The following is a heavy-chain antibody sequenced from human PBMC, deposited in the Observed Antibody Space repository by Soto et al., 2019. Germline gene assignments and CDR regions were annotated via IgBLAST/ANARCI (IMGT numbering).Heavy chain of an antibody. V-gene: IGHV3-23*01. Sequence: EVQLLESGGGLVQPGGSLRLSCAASGFTFSSNAMSWVRQAPGKGLEWVSSISAGGASTYYADSVKGRFTISRDNSKNTLYLQMNSLRAEDTAVHYCAKGGWNGGFGIWGQGTMVTVFS. D-gene: IGHD1-1*01. CDR1: GFTFSSNA. CDR2: ISAGGAST. J-gene: IGHJ3*02. CDR3: AKGGWNGGFGI.